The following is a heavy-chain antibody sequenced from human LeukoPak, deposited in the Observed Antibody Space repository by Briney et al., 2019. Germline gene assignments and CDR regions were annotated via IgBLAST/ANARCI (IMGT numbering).Heavy chain of an antibody. CDR3: AKGPYNTASRAGWFDP. Sequence: PGGSLRLSCGASGFTITGYAMNWVRQPPRKGLQWVSGISGRGGLTYYADSVKGRFTISEDNSQNTLYLEMNTLRADDTAIYYCAKGPYNTASRAGWFDPWGQGTLVIVSS. CDR1: GFTITGYA. J-gene: IGHJ5*02. CDR2: ISGRGGLT. V-gene: IGHV3-23*01. D-gene: IGHD6-6*01.